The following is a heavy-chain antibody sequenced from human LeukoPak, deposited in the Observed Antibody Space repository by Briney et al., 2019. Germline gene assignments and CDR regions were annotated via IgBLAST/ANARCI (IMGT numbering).Heavy chain of an antibody. D-gene: IGHD6-19*01. CDR1: GGSITSSTYY. CDR3: ARGEVAEFFDY. J-gene: IGHJ4*02. Sequence: PSETLSLTCTVSGGSITSSTYYWGWIRQPPGKGLEWIGSMYYSGSTYYNPSLRSRVTISVDTSKNQFSLKLSSVTAADTAVYYCARGEVAEFFDYWGQGTLVTVSS. CDR2: MYYSGST. V-gene: IGHV4-39*07.